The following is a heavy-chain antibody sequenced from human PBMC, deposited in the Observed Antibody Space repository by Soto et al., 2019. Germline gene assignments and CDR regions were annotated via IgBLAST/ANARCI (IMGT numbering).Heavy chain of an antibody. J-gene: IGHJ4*02. CDR1: GFPFSSYA. CDR3: AKKQYDFWSGDWLAPMDY. D-gene: IGHD3-3*01. CDR2: ISGSGGST. V-gene: IGHV3-23*01. Sequence: GGSLRLSCAASGFPFSSYAMSWVRQAPGKGLEWVSAISGSGGSTYYADSVKGRFTISRDNSKNTLYLQMNSLRAEDTAVYYCAKKQYDFWSGDWLAPMDYWGQGTLVTVSS.